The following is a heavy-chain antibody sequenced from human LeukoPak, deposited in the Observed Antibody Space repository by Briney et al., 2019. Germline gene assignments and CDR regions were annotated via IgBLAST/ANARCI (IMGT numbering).Heavy chain of an antibody. V-gene: IGHV1-8*01. J-gene: IGHJ3*02. CDR1: GYTFTLYD. D-gene: IGHD5-12*01. CDR2: MNPDTGNT. CDR3: ARGVATDI. Sequence: GASVKVSCKASGYTFTLYDINWVRQATGQGLEWMGWMNPDTGNTAYAQKFQGRLTMTSDTSISTAYMELSSLTSDDTAMYYCARGVATDIWGQGTMVTVPS.